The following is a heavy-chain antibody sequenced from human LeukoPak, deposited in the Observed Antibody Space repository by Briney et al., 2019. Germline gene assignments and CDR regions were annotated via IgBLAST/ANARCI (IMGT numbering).Heavy chain of an antibody. J-gene: IGHJ4*02. D-gene: IGHD3-22*01. CDR3: ARDPYDYDSSTYPPTFDY. V-gene: IGHV3-30-3*01. Sequence: PGGALRLSCAASGFTFSTYTMHWVRQAPGKGLEWVAVISYDGSNDSYADSVKGRFTISRDNPNNTLYLHMNSLRAEDTAVYYCARDPYDYDSSTYPPTFDYWGQGTLVTVSS. CDR2: ISYDGSND. CDR1: GFTFSTYT.